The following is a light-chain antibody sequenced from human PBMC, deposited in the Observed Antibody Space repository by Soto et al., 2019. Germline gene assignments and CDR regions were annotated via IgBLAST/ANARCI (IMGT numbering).Light chain of an antibody. Sequence: QSALTQPASVSGSPGQSITISCTGTSSDVGGYNYVSWYQQHPGKAPKLMIYEVSNRPSGVSNRFSGSKSGNTASLTISGVRAEDDAAYYCSSYKSSSTLWVFGGGTKLTVL. CDR3: SSYKSSSTLWV. V-gene: IGLV2-14*01. CDR2: EVS. CDR1: SSDVGGYNY. J-gene: IGLJ3*02.